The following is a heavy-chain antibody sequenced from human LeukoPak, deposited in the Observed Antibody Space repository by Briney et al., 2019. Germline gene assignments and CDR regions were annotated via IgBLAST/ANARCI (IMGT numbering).Heavy chain of an antibody. J-gene: IGHJ4*02. D-gene: IGHD3-3*01. CDR1: GFTFSSLG. CDR2: LSSAGVTA. CDR3: AKSIDWEWRTPLDY. V-gene: IGHV3-23*01. Sequence: GGPLSLSFPASGFTFSSLGMSWFGKPQGKGLEWVSSLSSAGVTAYYADSVKGRFTISRDNSKNTLSLHMSSLRAEDTAVYYCAKSIDWEWRTPLDYWGQGTLVTVSS.